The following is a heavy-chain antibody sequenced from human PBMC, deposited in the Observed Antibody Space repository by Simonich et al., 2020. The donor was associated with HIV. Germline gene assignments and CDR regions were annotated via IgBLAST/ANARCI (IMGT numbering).Heavy chain of an antibody. V-gene: IGHV3-7*01. Sequence: EVQLVESGGGLVQPGGSLRLSCAASGFTFSSSWMTWVRQAPGQGVEWVDNIKEDGSEKYYVDSVKGRFTISRDNAKNSLDLQMNSLRVEDTAVYYCARDRGYDAFDIWGLGTTVTVSS. CDR2: IKEDGSEK. CDR3: ARDRGYDAFDI. D-gene: IGHD3-10*01. CDR1: GFTFSSSW. J-gene: IGHJ3*02.